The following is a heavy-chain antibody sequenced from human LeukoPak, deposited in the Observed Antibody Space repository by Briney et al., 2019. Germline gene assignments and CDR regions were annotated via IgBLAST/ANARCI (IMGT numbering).Heavy chain of an antibody. CDR3: VVGGSPGY. CDR2: ISTDGYTT. J-gene: IGHJ4*02. V-gene: IGHV3-74*01. CDR1: GLAFSAYK. D-gene: IGHD2-15*01. Sequence: GGSLRLSCAACGLAFSAYKMHWVRQAPRKGLVWVSRISTDGYTTDYADFVQGRFTASRDNTKNTWSPEMNSLRAEGTAVYYCVVGGSPGYWGRGTLVTVSS.